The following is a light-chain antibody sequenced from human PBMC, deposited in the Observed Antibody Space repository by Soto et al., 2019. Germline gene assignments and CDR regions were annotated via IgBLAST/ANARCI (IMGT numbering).Light chain of an antibody. CDR2: EVS. CDR1: SSDVGSYNY. V-gene: IGLV2-14*01. CDR3: RSYTSISTRV. Sequence: QSALTQPASVSGSPGQSITISCTGTSSDVGSYNYVSWYQQHPGKAPKLMIYEVSNLPSGVSNRFSGSKSGNTASLTISGLQAEDEANYYCRSYTSISTRVCGGGTKLTVL. J-gene: IGLJ3*02.